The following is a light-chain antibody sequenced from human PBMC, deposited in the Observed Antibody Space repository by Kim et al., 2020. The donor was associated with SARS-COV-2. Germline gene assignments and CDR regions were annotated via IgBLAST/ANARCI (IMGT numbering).Light chain of an antibody. CDR2: YDS. V-gene: IGLV3-21*04. CDR3: QVWDSSSDHVV. CDR1: NSGSKS. Sequence: AQGKTARITCGGNNSGSKSVHWYHQRPGQAPVLVIYYDSDRPSGIPERFSGSNSGNTATLTISRVEAGDEADYYCQVWDSSSDHVVFGGGTQLTVL. J-gene: IGLJ2*01.